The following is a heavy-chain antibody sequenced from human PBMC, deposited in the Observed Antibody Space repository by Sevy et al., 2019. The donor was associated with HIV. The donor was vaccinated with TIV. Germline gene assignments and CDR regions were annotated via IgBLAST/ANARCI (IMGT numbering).Heavy chain of an antibody. CDR3: ATSRSGYFDSSGYYIY. Sequence: GESLKISCKGSGYSFCSHCIGWVRHMPGKGLEWMGIVLPEDSSTRYSPSFEGQVTFSADKSTSTAYLQWSSLKASDTAIYYCATSRSGYFDSSGYYIYWGQGTLVTVSS. CDR1: GYSFCSHC. D-gene: IGHD3-22*01. J-gene: IGHJ4*02. V-gene: IGHV5-51*01. CDR2: VLPEDSST.